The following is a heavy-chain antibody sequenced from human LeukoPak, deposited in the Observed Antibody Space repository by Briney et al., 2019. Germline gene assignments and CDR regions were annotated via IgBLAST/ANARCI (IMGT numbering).Heavy chain of an antibody. CDR3: ARDRHTAMVYYYYYMDV. V-gene: IGHV3-21*04. J-gene: IGHJ6*03. D-gene: IGHD5-18*01. Sequence: GGSLRLSCAASGVSFSYYWMHWVRQVPGKGLEWVSSISPSSHYIYYADSVRGRFTISRDNARNSLYLQMNSLRDEDTAVYYCARDRHTAMVYYYYYMDVWGTGTTVTVSS. CDR2: ISPSSHYI. CDR1: GVSFSYYW.